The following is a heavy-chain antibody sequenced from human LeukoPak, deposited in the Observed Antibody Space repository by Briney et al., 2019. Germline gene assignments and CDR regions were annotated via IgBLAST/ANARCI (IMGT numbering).Heavy chain of an antibody. D-gene: IGHD2-2*02. V-gene: IGHV3-23*01. J-gene: IGHJ4*02. CDR2: ISGSGGST. Sequence: GGSLRLSCAASGFTFSSYAMSWVRQAPGKGLEWVSTISGSGGSTYYADSVKGRFTISRDNSKNTLYLQMNSLRVEDTAIYYCAKDLYCSSPTCYKGPGFWGQGTLVTVSS. CDR1: GFTFSSYA. CDR3: AKDLYCSSPTCYKGPGF.